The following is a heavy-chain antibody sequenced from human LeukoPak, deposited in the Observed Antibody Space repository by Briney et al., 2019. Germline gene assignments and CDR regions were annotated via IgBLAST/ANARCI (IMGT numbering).Heavy chain of an antibody. Sequence: PSETLSLTCTVAGGSVSSNLYYWGWMRQPPGKGLEWVGSLYYSGSTYYNSSLKSRVTMSIDTSKNQFSLKLSSVTAADAAVYYCARGLFYCSSTSCWTFDIWGQGTMVTVSS. J-gene: IGHJ3*02. CDR1: GGSVSSNLYY. V-gene: IGHV4-39*01. D-gene: IGHD2-2*01. CDR3: ARGLFYCSSTSCWTFDI. CDR2: LYYSGST.